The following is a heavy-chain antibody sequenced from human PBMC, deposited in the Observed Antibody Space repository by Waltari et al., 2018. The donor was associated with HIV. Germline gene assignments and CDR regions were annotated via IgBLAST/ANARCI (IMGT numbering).Heavy chain of an antibody. CDR3: ARADFWSGYYFAFDI. Sequence: QVHLQESGPGLVKPSQTLSLTCTVSGGTITGGDLYWSWIRQPPGKGLEWIGNMYYTGTTYYNPSLGSRVTISLETSNNQFSLRLNSVTAADTAVYYCARADFWSGYYFAFDIWGQGTMVTVSS. V-gene: IGHV4-30-4*08. CDR1: GGTITGGDLY. D-gene: IGHD3-3*01. CDR2: MYYTGTT. J-gene: IGHJ3*02.